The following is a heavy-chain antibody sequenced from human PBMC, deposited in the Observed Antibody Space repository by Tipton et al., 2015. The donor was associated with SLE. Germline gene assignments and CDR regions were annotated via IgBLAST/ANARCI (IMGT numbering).Heavy chain of an antibody. V-gene: IGHV3-9*01. CDR1: GFTFDDYA. D-gene: IGHD1-26*01. CDR3: AKDRYSGSFYYFDD. J-gene: IGHJ4*02. CDR2: ISWHSGNI. Sequence: SLRLSCAASGFTFDDYAMHWVRQAPGKGLEWVSGISWHSGNIGYADSVKGRFTISRDNAKNSLYLQMGSLRTDDTALYYCAKDRYSGSFYYFDDWGQGTLVTVSS.